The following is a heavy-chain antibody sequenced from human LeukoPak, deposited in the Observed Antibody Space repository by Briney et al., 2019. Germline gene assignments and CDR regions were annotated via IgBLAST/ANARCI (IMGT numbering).Heavy chain of an antibody. CDR3: ARDSYYDLLTGYYPYYYYGMDV. J-gene: IGHJ6*02. CDR2: IYYSGSA. V-gene: IGHV4-30-4*08. D-gene: IGHD3-9*01. Sequence: SETLSLTCAVYGGSFSGYYWSWVRQPPGKGLEWIGYIYYSGSAYYNPSLAGRVAISLDTSKNQFSLKLHSVTAADTAVYYCARDSYYDLLTGYYPYYYYGMDVWGQGTTVTVSS. CDR1: GGSFSGYY.